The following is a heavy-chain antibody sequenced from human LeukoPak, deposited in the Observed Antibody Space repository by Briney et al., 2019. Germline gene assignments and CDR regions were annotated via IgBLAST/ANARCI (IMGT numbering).Heavy chain of an antibody. CDR2: IIPIFGTA. V-gene: IGHV1-69*06. Sequence: GASVKVSCKASGGTFSSYAISWVRQAPGQGLEWMGGIIPIFGTANYAQKFQGRVTITADKSTSTAYMELSSLKSEDTAVYYCATFNPPVREAFDIWGQGTMVTVSS. CDR3: ATFNPPVREAFDI. D-gene: IGHD1-26*01. CDR1: GGTFSSYA. J-gene: IGHJ3*02.